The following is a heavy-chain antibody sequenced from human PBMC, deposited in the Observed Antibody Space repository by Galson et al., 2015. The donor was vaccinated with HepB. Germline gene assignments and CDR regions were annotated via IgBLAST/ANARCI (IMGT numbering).Heavy chain of an antibody. J-gene: IGHJ4*02. CDR3: ARDRYSGYGYLHDY. D-gene: IGHD5-12*01. CDR2: ISSSSSTI. V-gene: IGHV3-48*03. CDR1: GFTFSSYE. Sequence: SLRLSCAASGFTFSSYEMNWVRQAPGKGLEWVSYISSSSSTIYYADSVKGRFTISRDNAKNSLYLQMNSLRAEDTAVYYCARDRYSGYGYLHDYWGQGTLVTVSS.